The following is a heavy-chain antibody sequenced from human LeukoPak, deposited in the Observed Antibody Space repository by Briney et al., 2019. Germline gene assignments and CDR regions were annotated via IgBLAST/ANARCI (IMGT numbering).Heavy chain of an antibody. CDR3: ARTRDSSSWYYFDY. V-gene: IGHV4-4*07. CDR2: IYTSGST. J-gene: IGHJ4*02. CDR1: GGSISSYY. Sequence: SSETLSLTCTVSGGSISSYYWSWIRQPAGKGLEWIGRIYTSGSTNYNPSLKSRVTISVDKSKNQFSLKLSSVTAADTAVYYCARTRDSSSWYYFDYRGQGTLVTVSS. D-gene: IGHD6-13*01.